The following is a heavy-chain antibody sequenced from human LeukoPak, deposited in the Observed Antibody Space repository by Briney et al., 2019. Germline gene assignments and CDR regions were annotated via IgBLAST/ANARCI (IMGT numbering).Heavy chain of an antibody. Sequence: SETLSLTCIVSGGSISSYYWSWIRQPAGKGLEWIGRIYTSGSTNYSPSLKSRVTMSVDTSKNQFSLKLSSVTAADTAVCYCTRAAYSGYDYPLYYYMDLWGKGPTVTVSS. CDR2: IYTSGST. J-gene: IGHJ6*03. CDR3: TRAAYSGYDYPLYYYMDL. CDR1: GGSISSYY. V-gene: IGHV4-4*07. D-gene: IGHD5-12*01.